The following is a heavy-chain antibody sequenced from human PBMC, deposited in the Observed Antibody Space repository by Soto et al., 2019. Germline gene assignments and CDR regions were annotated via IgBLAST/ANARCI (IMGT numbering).Heavy chain of an antibody. V-gene: IGHV4-4*08. CDR1: GDSISTDY. J-gene: IGHJ4*02. D-gene: IGHD3-10*01. CDR3: ARDQNGSGNYYTRYFDY. Sequence: SETLSLTCTVSGDSISTDYWRWIRQSPGKGLEWIGFIYYGGSTNYNPSLKSRVTISVDTPKNQFSLKLSSVTAADTAVYYCARDQNGSGNYYTRYFDYWGQGTLVTVSS. CDR2: IYYGGST.